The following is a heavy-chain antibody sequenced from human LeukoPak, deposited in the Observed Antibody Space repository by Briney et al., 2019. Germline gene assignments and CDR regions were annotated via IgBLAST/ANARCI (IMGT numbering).Heavy chain of an antibody. CDR3: ARVRVVPLAMHAFDI. J-gene: IGHJ3*02. Sequence: SETLSLTCTVSGSSINNDYSWGWIRQPPGKGLEWIGNFYHSRNTYYNPSLKSRVTISVDTSTNQFSLKLSSVTAADTAVYYCARVRVVPLAMHAFDIWGQGTMVTVSS. D-gene: IGHD2-2*01. V-gene: IGHV4-38-2*02. CDR2: FYHSRNT. CDR1: GSSINNDYS.